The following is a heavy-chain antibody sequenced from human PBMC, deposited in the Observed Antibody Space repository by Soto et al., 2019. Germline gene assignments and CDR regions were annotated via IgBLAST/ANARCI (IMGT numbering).Heavy chain of an antibody. D-gene: IGHD2-2*02. J-gene: IGHJ4*02. Sequence: ASVKVSCKASGYTFTGYYMHWVRQAPGQGLEWMGWINPNSGGTNYAQKFQGRVTMTRDTSISTAYMELNSLRAEDTAVYSCAKADCSSASCYTIDYWGQGTLVTVS. CDR3: AKADCSSASCYTIDY. V-gene: IGHV1-2*02. CDR1: GYTFTGYY. CDR2: INPNSGGT.